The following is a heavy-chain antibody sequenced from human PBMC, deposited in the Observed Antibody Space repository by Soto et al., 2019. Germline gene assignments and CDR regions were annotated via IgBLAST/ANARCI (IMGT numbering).Heavy chain of an antibody. CDR1: GGTFSSYA. V-gene: IGHV1-69*13. CDR2: IIPIFGTA. J-gene: IGHJ6*02. D-gene: IGHD6-6*01. Sequence: SVKVSCKASGGTFSSYAISWVRQAPGQGLEWMGGIIPIFGTANYAQKFQGRVTITADESTSTAYMELSGLRSEDTAVYYCARDRTGSVTGPDEYSHYYGMDVWGQGTTVTV. CDR3: ARDRTGSVTGPDEYSHYYGMDV.